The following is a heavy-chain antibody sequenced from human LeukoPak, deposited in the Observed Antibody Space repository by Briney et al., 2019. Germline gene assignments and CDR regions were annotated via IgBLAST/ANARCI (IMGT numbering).Heavy chain of an antibody. CDR1: GFTFSSYT. Sequence: GGSLRLSCAASGFTFSSYTMSWVRQAPGKGLEWVSSISSGVNYIYYADLLKGRFTISRDNAKSSLYLQMNSLRAEDTAVYYCAVSLGSGSFLDYWGQGTLVTVSS. CDR2: ISSGVNYI. CDR3: AVSLGSGSFLDY. V-gene: IGHV3-21*01. J-gene: IGHJ4*02. D-gene: IGHD3-10*01.